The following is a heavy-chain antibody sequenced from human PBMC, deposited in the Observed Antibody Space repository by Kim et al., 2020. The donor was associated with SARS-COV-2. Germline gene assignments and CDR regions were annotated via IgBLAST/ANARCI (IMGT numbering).Heavy chain of an antibody. D-gene: IGHD6-13*01. J-gene: IGHJ3*02. CDR3: TRVPPYSNSWWDAFDI. CDR2: IRSKANSSAT. V-gene: IGHV3-73*01. CDR1: GFTFSDSA. Sequence: GGSLRLSCAASGFTFSDSAMYWVRQASGKGLEWVGRIRSKANSSATAYDVSVKGRFIISRDDSKDTAYLQMNSLKTEDTAIYYCTRVPPYSNSWWDAFDIWRQRTMGTVSS.